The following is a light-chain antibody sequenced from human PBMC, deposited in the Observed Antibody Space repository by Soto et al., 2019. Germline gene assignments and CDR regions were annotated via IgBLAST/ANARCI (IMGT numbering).Light chain of an antibody. J-gene: IGKJ3*01. V-gene: IGKV3-20*01. CDR2: GAS. CDR3: QQYGSSRYT. CDR1: QSVSGSY. Sequence: ELVLTQSPGTLSLSPGERATLSCRASQSVSGSYLAWYQQKPGQAPRLLIYGASNRATGIPDRFSGSGSGTDFTLTISRLEPEDFAVYYCQQYGSSRYTFGPGTKVDIK.